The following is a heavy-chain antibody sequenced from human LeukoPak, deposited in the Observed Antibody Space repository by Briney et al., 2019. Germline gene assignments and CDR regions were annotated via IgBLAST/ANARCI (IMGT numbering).Heavy chain of an antibody. D-gene: IGHD3-9*01. J-gene: IGHJ4*02. CDR3: ARQARGYFDWSPPTHFDY. Sequence: VSLSLSCKGSGYSFNSYWIGWVRQRPGKGLEWMGVIYPGDSDTIYIPSFQGQVTISADKSISTAYLQWSSLKASDTAMYYCARQARGYFDWSPPTHFDYWGQGTLVTVSS. CDR2: IYPGDSDT. CDR1: GYSFNSYW. V-gene: IGHV5-51*01.